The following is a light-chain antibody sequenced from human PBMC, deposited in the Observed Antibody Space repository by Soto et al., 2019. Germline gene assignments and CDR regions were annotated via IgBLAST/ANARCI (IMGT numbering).Light chain of an antibody. CDR1: QSVSSSY. J-gene: IGKJ4*01. CDR2: GAS. V-gene: IGKV3-15*01. CDR3: QQYNIWPLT. Sequence: EIVLTQSPGTLSLSPGERATLSCRASQSVSSSYLAWYQQKPGQAPRLLISGASTRATGVPARFSGSGSGTEFTLTISSLQSEDFALYYCQQYNIWPLTFGGGTKVDIK.